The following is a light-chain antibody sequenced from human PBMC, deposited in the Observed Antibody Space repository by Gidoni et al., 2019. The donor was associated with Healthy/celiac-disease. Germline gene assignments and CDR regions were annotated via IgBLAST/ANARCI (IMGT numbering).Light chain of an antibody. CDR3: QSADSSGTYVV. CDR2: KDS. J-gene: IGLJ2*01. Sequence: SYELTQPPSLSVSPGQTARITCSGDALPKQYAYWYQQKPGKAPVLVIYKDSERPSGIPERFSGSSSGTTVKLTISGVQAEDEADYYCQSADSSGTYVVFGGGTKLTVL. V-gene: IGLV3-25*03. CDR1: ALPKQY.